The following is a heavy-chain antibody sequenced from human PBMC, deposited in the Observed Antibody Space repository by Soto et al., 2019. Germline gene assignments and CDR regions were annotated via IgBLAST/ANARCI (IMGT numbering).Heavy chain of an antibody. Sequence: SETLSLTCAVYGGSFSGYYWSWIRQPPGKGLEWIWEINHSGSTNYNPSLKSRVTISVDTSKNQFSLKLSSVTAADTAVYYCARRQLVLGYYFDYWGQGTLVTVSS. J-gene: IGHJ4*02. V-gene: IGHV4-34*01. CDR1: GGSFSGYY. CDR2: INHSGST. CDR3: ARRQLVLGYYFDY. D-gene: IGHD6-6*01.